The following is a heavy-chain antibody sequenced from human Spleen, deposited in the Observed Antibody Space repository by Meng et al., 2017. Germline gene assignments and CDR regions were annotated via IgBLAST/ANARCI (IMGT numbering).Heavy chain of an antibody. CDR2: IYCSANT. D-gene: IGHD3-22*01. J-gene: IGHJ5*02. CDR3: ALSQQDGDDSSGGIDP. Sequence: QGRMKGWGAGLLRPSETLSLTCAVYGGSVSSGSCYWSWNPPSTGKGLKGNVYIYCSANTNPTPSLKSRVTIYVDTSQNPFSLRPSSVTAADMAVYASALSQQDGDDSSGGIDPWGQGTLVTVSS. CDR1: GGSVSSGSCY. V-gene: IGHV4-61*01.